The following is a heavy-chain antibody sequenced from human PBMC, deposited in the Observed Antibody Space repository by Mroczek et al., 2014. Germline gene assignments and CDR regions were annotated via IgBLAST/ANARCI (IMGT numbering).Heavy chain of an antibody. V-gene: IGHV3-9*01. CDR1: GFTFDDYA. CDR2: ISWNSGSI. Sequence: EVQLVETGGGLVQPGRSLRLSCAASGFTFDDYAMHWVRQAPGKGLEWVSGISWNSGSIGYADSVKGRFTIPRDNAKNSLYLQMNSLRAEDTALYYCAKDIAMPGIAAAGIDYWGQGTLVTVSS. D-gene: IGHD6-13*01. CDR3: AKDIAMPGIAAAGIDY. J-gene: IGHJ4*02.